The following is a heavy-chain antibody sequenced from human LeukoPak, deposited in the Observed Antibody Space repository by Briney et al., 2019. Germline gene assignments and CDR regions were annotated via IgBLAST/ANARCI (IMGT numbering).Heavy chain of an antibody. D-gene: IGHD1-14*01. CDR3: FGNYYGMDV. CDR2: ISAYNGNT. CDR1: GYTFTSYG. V-gene: IGHV1-18*01. Sequence: ASVKVSCKASGYTFTSYGISWVRQAPGQGLEWMGWISAYNGNTNYAQKLQGRVTMTTDTSTSTAYMELSSLRSEDTAVYYCFGNYYGMDVWGQGTTVTVSS. J-gene: IGHJ6*02.